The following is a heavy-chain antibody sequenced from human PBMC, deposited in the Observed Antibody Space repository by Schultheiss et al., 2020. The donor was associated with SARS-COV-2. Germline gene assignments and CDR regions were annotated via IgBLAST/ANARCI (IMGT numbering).Heavy chain of an antibody. CDR1: AFTVRSNS. CDR3: AKGRAPMVRGGTIDY. J-gene: IGHJ4*02. Sequence: GGSLRLSCAASAFTVRSNSMSSVRLVAGMGLQWVSNADSVKGRLSISRDNSKNTLYLQMNSLRAEDTAVYYCAKGRAPMVRGGTIDYWGQGTLVTVSS. V-gene: IGHV3-53*01. D-gene: IGHD3-10*01.